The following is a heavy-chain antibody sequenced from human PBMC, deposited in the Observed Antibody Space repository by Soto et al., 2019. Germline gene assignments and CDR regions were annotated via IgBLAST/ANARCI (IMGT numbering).Heavy chain of an antibody. CDR1: GGSIGSSTYY. CDR3: ARHSSYYYDSSGVHANWFDP. CDR2: IYYSGST. J-gene: IGHJ5*02. V-gene: IGHV4-39*01. D-gene: IGHD3-22*01. Sequence: ETLSLTCTVSGGSIGSSTYYWGWIRQPPGKGLEWIGSIYYSGSTHYNPSLKSRVTMSVDTSKNQFSLKLTSVTAADTAVYYCARHSSYYYDSSGVHANWFDPWSQGTLVTVSS.